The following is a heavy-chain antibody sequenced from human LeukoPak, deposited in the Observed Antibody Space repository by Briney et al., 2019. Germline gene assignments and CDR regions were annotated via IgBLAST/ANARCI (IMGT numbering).Heavy chain of an antibody. CDR1: GYTFTGYY. J-gene: IGHJ3*01. D-gene: IGHD3-22*01. Sequence: ASVKVSCKASGYTFTGYYMHWVRQAPGQGLEWMGWINPNSGGTNYAQKFQGWVTMTRDTSISTAYMELSRLRSDDTAVYYCARGWEFYESNGYVFDLWGQGTMVTVSS. CDR2: INPNSGGT. CDR3: ARGWEFYESNGYVFDL. V-gene: IGHV1-2*04.